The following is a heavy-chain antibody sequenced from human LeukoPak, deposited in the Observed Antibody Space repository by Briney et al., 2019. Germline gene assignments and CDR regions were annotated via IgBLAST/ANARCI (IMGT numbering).Heavy chain of an antibody. V-gene: IGHV4-34*01. J-gene: IGHJ6*02. CDR2: INHYGST. CDR3: ARGNFFRPMIRGPTPGMDV. D-gene: IGHD3-10*01. CDR1: GGSFSDHF. Sequence: SETLSLTCAVYGGSFSDHFWMWIRQPPGKGLEWIGEINHYGSTNYNPSLKSRVTISVDTSKNQFSLSLSSVTAADTAVYYCARGNFFRPMIRGPTPGMDVWGQGTTVTVSS.